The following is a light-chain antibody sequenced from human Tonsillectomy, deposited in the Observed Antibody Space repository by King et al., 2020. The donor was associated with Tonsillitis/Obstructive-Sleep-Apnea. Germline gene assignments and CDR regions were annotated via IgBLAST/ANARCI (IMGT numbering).Light chain of an antibody. Sequence: ATDIPARFSGSGSGTDFTLTISSLEPEDFAVCYCQQRSNWAWTFGQGSKVE. V-gene: IGKV3-11*01. CDR3: QQRSNWAWT. J-gene: IGKJ1*01.